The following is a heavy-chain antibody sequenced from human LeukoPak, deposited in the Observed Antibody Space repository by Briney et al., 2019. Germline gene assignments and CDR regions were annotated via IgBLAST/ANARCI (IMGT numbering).Heavy chain of an antibody. CDR3: ARDLNYYDSSGYYSPGMDV. CDR1: GGTFSSYA. J-gene: IGHJ6*02. D-gene: IGHD3-22*01. CDR2: IIPIFGTA. V-gene: IGHV1-69*13. Sequence: ASVEVSCKASGGTFSSYAISWVRQAPGQGLEWMGGIIPIFGTANYAQKFQGRVTITADESTSTAYMELSSLRSEDTAVYYCARDLNYYDSSGYYSPGMDVWGQGTTVTVSS.